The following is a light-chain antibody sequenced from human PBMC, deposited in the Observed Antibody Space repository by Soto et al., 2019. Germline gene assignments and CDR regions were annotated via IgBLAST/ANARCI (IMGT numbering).Light chain of an antibody. CDR3: SSYTGSSNFV. CDR2: EVT. CDR1: TSDFGNYNF. V-gene: IGLV2-8*01. J-gene: IGLJ1*01. Sequence: QSALTQPPSASGSPGQSVTISCTGTTSDFGNYNFVSWYQQHPGEAPKLLIYEVTKRPSGVPERFSGSKSGNTASLTVSGLQAEDEADYYCSSYTGSSNFVFGTGTKLTVL.